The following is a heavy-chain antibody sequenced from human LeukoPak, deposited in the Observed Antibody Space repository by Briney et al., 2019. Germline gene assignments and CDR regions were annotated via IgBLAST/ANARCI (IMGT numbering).Heavy chain of an antibody. Sequence: GGSLRLSCAASGFTFSSYSMNWVRQAPGKGLEWVANIKQDGSEKYYVDSVKGRFTISRDNAKNSLYLQMNSLRADDTAVFYCARDRGTYYYDTSSHYDAFDIWGQGTMVTVSS. V-gene: IGHV3-7*01. J-gene: IGHJ3*02. CDR3: ARDRGTYYYDTSSHYDAFDI. D-gene: IGHD3-22*01. CDR1: GFTFSSYS. CDR2: IKQDGSEK.